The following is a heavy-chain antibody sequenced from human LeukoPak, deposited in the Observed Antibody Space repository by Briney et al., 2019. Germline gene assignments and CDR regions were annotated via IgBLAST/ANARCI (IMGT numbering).Heavy chain of an antibody. Sequence: GGSLRLSCAASGFTFSSYSMNWDRQAPGKGLEWVSSISSSSSYIYYADSVKGRFTISRDNAKNSLYLQMNSLRAEDTAVYYCAGSGWYRDYFDYWGQGTLVTVSS. CDR3: AGSGWYRDYFDY. D-gene: IGHD6-19*01. J-gene: IGHJ4*02. V-gene: IGHV3-21*01. CDR2: ISSSSSYI. CDR1: GFTFSSYS.